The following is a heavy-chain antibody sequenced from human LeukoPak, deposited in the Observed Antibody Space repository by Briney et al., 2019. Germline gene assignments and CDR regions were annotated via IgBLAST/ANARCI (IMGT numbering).Heavy chain of an antibody. Sequence: GGSLRLSCAASGFTFSSYSMNWVRQAPGKGLEWVSYISSSSSTIYYADSVKGRFTISRDNAKNSLYLQMNGLRDEDTAVFYCARTGPTIRGLDYGMDVWGQGTTVTVS. CDR2: ISSSSSTI. J-gene: IGHJ6*02. CDR3: ARTGPTIRGLDYGMDV. V-gene: IGHV3-48*02. D-gene: IGHD3-9*01. CDR1: GFTFSSYS.